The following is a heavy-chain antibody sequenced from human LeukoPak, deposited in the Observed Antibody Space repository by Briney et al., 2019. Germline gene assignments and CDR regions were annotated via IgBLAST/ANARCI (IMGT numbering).Heavy chain of an antibody. Sequence: GGSLRLTCAASGFTFSSYSMNWVRQAPGKGLEWASYISSSSSTIYYADSVKGRFTISRDNAQNSLYLQMNSLRDEDTAVYYCATSGSYRFDYWGQGTLVTVSS. CDR1: GFTFSSYS. CDR3: ATSGSYRFDY. J-gene: IGHJ4*02. CDR2: ISSSSSTI. V-gene: IGHV3-48*02. D-gene: IGHD1-26*01.